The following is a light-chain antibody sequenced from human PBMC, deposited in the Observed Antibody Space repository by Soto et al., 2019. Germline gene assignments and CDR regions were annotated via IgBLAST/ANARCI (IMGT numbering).Light chain of an antibody. J-gene: IGLJ1*01. CDR2: DVS. CDR1: GSDVGGHNS. Sequence: QSVLTQPASVSGSPGQSITISCTGTGSDVGGHNSVSWYRQDPGKAPKLMIYDVSNRPSGVSDRFSGSKSGNTASLTISGLQIEDEADYYCSSFTSSVTYVFGTGIKVTVL. CDR3: SSFTSSVTYV. V-gene: IGLV2-14*01.